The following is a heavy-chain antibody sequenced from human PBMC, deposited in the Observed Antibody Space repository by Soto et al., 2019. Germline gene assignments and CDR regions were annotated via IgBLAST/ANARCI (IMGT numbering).Heavy chain of an antibody. CDR1: GGSISSGDFY. CDR2: IHYSGST. Sequence: SETLSLTCAVSGGSISSGDFYWSWIRQPPGKGLEWIGYIHYSGSTYYNPSLRSRVTISIDTSKNQFSLKLSSVTAADTAVYYCAREDYYDSSGFYSDYWGQGTLVTVSS. V-gene: IGHV4-30-4*01. J-gene: IGHJ4*02. D-gene: IGHD3-22*01. CDR3: AREDYYDSSGFYSDY.